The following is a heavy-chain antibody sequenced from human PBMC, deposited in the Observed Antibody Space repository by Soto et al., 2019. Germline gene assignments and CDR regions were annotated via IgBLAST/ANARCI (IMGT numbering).Heavy chain of an antibody. D-gene: IGHD3-22*01. CDR3: ALRSMAVVPEY. Sequence: QVQLQESGPGLVKPSETLSLTCAVSGDSISSYYCMWIRQPPGKGLESIGYLYYGRSANYNPSLTGRVPLSVDTSTNQCSLTLSSMTAADTAVYYCALRSMAVVPEYWGQGTLVTVSS. CDR2: LYYGRSA. J-gene: IGHJ4*02. CDR1: GDSISSYY. V-gene: IGHV4-59*01.